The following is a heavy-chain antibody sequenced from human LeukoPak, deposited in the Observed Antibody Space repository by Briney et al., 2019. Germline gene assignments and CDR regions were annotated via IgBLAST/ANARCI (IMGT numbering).Heavy chain of an antibody. CDR1: GFTFSSYA. Sequence: PGGSLRLSCAASGFTFSSYAMHWVRQAPGKGLEWVAVISYDGSNKYYADSVKGRFTISRDNSKNTLYLQMNSLRAEDTAVYYCAKDLMDQFSNILPWGPMDVWGKGTTVTVSS. D-gene: IGHD2/OR15-2a*01. J-gene: IGHJ6*03. V-gene: IGHV3-30-3*01. CDR2: ISYDGSNK. CDR3: AKDLMDQFSNILPWGPMDV.